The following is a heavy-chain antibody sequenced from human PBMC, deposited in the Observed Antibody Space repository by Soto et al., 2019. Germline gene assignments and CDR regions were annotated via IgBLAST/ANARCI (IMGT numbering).Heavy chain of an antibody. V-gene: IGHV3-23*01. CDR3: AHPRGYGVFDAVDI. CDR2: ISSSGDST. CDR1: GFIFSTYA. D-gene: IGHD4-17*01. Sequence: GGSRRRSWPASGFIFSTYAMNWVRQAPGKGLEWVSAISSSGDSTYYAESVRGRFTISRDNSINTLYLQLRSLRPEDTAVYYCAHPRGYGVFDAVDIWGQGTMVTVS. J-gene: IGHJ3*02.